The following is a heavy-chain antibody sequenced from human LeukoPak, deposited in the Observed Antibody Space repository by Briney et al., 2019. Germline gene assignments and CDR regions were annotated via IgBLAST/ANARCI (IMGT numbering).Heavy chain of an antibody. V-gene: IGHV5-51*01. CDR3: ARRYTSSSPFDY. CDR1: EYSFTSYW. J-gene: IGHJ4*02. D-gene: IGHD6-13*01. Sequence: GESLKISCKGSEYSFTSYWIAWVRQMPGKGLEWMGIIYPGDSDTRYGPSFQDQVTISADTSISTAYLQWSSLKASDTAIYYCARRYTSSSPFDYWGQGTLVTVSS. CDR2: IYPGDSDT.